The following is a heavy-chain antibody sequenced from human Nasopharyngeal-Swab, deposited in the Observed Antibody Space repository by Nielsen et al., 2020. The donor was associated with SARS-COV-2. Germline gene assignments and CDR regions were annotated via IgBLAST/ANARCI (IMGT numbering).Heavy chain of an antibody. CDR3: ARGRSSSWEDYFDY. V-gene: IGHV3-33*01. CDR2: IWYDGSNK. D-gene: IGHD6-13*01. Sequence: GGSLRLSCAASGFTFSSYGMHWVRQAPGQGLEWVAVIWYDGSNKYYADSVKGRFTISRDNSKNTLYLQMNSLRAEDTAVYYCARGRSSSWEDYFDYWGQGTLVTVSS. J-gene: IGHJ4*02. CDR1: GFTFSSYG.